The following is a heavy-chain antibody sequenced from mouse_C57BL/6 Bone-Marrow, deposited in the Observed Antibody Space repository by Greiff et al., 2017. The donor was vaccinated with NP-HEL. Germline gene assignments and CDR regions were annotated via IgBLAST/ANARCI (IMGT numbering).Heavy chain of an antibody. Sequence: QVQLQQPGAELVKPGASVKVSCKASGYTFTSYWMHWVKQRPGQGLEWIGRIHPSDSDTNYNQKFKGKATLTVDKSSSTAYMQLSSLTSEDSAVYYCAIEGAITTVVEGYYYAMDYWGQGTSVTVSS. CDR2: IHPSDSDT. V-gene: IGHV1-74*01. J-gene: IGHJ4*01. CDR3: AIEGAITTVVEGYYYAMDY. CDR1: GYTFTSYW. D-gene: IGHD1-1*01.